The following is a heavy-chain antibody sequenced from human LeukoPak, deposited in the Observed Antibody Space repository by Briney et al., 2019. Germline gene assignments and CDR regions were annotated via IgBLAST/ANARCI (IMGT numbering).Heavy chain of an antibody. CDR3: ARETKITIFGVVIAELYAFDI. CDR2: IYYSGST. CDR1: GGSISGYY. J-gene: IGHJ3*02. D-gene: IGHD3-3*01. V-gene: IGHV4-59*01. Sequence: SETLSLTCTVSGGSISGYYWSWIRQPPGKGLEWIGYIYYSGSTNYNPSLKSRVTISVDTSKNHFSLKLSSVTAADTAVYYCARETKITIFGVVIAELYAFDIWGQGTMVTVSS.